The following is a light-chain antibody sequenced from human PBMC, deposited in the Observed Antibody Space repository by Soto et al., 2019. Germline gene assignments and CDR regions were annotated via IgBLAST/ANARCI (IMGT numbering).Light chain of an antibody. V-gene: IGLV2-8*01. J-gene: IGLJ1*01. CDR3: SSYAGSNTPYV. Sequence: QSALTQPPSASGSPGQSVTISCTGTSSDVGGYNYVSWYQQHPGKAPKLLIYEVIKRPSGVPDRFSASRSGNTASLTVSGLQAEDEADYYCSSYAGSNTPYVFGTGTKATVL. CDR2: EVI. CDR1: SSDVGGYNY.